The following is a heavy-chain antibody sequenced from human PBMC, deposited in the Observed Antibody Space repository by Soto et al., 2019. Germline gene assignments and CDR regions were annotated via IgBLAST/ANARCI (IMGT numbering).Heavy chain of an antibody. Sequence: ESGGGVVQPGRSLRLSCAASGFTFSSYGMHWVRQAPGKGLEWVAVISYDGSNKYYADSVKGRFTISRDNSKNTLYLQMNSLRAEDTAVYYCAKGRKYYDILTGYFFDYWGQGTLVTVSS. J-gene: IGHJ4*02. CDR2: ISYDGSNK. CDR1: GFTFSSYG. D-gene: IGHD3-9*01. V-gene: IGHV3-30*18. CDR3: AKGRKYYDILTGYFFDY.